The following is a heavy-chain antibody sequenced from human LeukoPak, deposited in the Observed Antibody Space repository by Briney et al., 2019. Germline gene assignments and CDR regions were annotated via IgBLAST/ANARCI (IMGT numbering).Heavy chain of an antibody. D-gene: IGHD6-6*01. V-gene: IGHV4-34*01. Sequence: PSETLSLTCAVYGGSFSGYYWTWLRQSPGKGLEWIGEINHSGSANYNPSLKSRVTISVDTSKNQFSLKLSSVTAADTAVYYCAREEAWSSSSLGGFDPWGQGTLVTVSS. J-gene: IGHJ5*02. CDR3: AREEAWSSSSLGGFDP. CDR1: GGSFSGYY. CDR2: INHSGSA.